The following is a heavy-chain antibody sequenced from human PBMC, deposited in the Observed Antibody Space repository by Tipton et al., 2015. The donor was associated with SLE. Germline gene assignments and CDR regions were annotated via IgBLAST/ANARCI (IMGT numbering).Heavy chain of an antibody. CDR1: GGSFNGYY. Sequence: TLSLTCAVYGGSFNGYYWSWIRQPPGKGLEWIGEINHSGSTSYNPSLKSRVTISVDTSKNQFSLKLSSVTAADTAVYYCARGPRWFDPWGQGTLVTVSS. CDR2: INHSGST. V-gene: IGHV4-34*01. J-gene: IGHJ5*02. CDR3: ARGPRWFDP.